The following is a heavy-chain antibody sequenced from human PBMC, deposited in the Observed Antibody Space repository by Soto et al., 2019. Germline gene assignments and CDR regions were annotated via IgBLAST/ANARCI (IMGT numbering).Heavy chain of an antibody. Sequence: SETLSLTCTVSGGSISSGDYYWGWIRQPPGKGLEWIGYIYYSGSTYYNPSLKSRVTISVDTSKNQFPLKLSSVTAADAAVYYCASLYINYDILTSSCCPQDYFPPWGQGSLVTVSS. J-gene: IGHJ1*01. CDR2: IYYSGST. V-gene: IGHV4-30-4*01. D-gene: IGHD3-9*01. CDR1: GGSISSGDYY. CDR3: ASLYINYDILTSSCCPQDYFPP.